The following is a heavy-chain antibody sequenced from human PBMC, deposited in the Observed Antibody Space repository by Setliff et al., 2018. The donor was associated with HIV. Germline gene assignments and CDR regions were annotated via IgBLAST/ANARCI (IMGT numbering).Heavy chain of an antibody. V-gene: IGHV1-18*04. Sequence: ASVKVSCKSSGYTFTDYFMHWVRQAPGQGLEWMGWISAYTGNTNYAQKFHGRVSMTTDSSTSTGYMELTSLRSDDTAVYYCARRRRSSDDSFDFWGQGTLVTVSS. CDR2: ISAYTGNT. CDR3: ARRRRSSDDSFDF. D-gene: IGHD1-26*01. J-gene: IGHJ3*01. CDR1: GYTFTDYF.